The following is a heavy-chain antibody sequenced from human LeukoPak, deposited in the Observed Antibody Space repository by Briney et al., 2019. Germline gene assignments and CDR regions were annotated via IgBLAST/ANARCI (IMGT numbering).Heavy chain of an antibody. CDR2: IWSDAINM. J-gene: IGHJ4*02. CDR1: GVIFTDYG. D-gene: IGHD4-11*01. CDR3: AKDAQRGFDYSNSFQY. Sequence: GGSLRLSCAASGVIFTDYGFRWVPEGPGERLGWVAAIWSDAINMFYANSVKGGFFIQRDDYQNTVYLEMSSLRAEDTAVYYCAKDAQRGFDYSNSFQYWGQGSLVTVSS. V-gene: IGHV3-33*06.